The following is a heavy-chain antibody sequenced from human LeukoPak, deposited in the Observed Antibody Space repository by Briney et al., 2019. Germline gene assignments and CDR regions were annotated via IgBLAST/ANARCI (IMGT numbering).Heavy chain of an antibody. V-gene: IGHV1-46*01. J-gene: IGHJ5*02. Sequence: ASVKVSCKASGYTFTSYGISWVRQAPGQGLEWMGIINPSGGSTSYAQKFQGRVTMTRDMSTSTVYMELSSLRSEDTAVYYCARDVGTSGSYYFNWFDPWGQGTLVTVSS. CDR2: INPSGGST. D-gene: IGHD1-26*01. CDR3: ARDVGTSGSYYFNWFDP. CDR1: GYTFTSYG.